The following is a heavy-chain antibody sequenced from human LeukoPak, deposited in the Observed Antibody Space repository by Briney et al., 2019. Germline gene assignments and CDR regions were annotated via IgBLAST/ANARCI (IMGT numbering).Heavy chain of an antibody. CDR3: ATGYYYDSNGYYLYYFDY. D-gene: IGHD3-22*01. V-gene: IGHV1-24*01. Sequence: ASVKVSCKVSGYTLTELSMHWVRQAPGKGLEWMGGFDPEDGETIYAQKFRGRVTMTEDTSTDTAYMELSSLRSEDTAVYYCATGYYYDSNGYYLYYFDYWGQGTLVTVSS. CDR2: FDPEDGET. J-gene: IGHJ4*02. CDR1: GYTLTELS.